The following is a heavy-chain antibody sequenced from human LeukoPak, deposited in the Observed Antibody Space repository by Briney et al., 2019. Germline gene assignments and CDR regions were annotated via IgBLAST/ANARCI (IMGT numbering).Heavy chain of an antibody. V-gene: IGHV4-34*01. CDR2: INHSGST. CDR3: ARVTGYMIEDYFDY. J-gene: IGHJ4*02. CDR1: GGSFSGYY. Sequence: PSETLSLTCAVYGGSFSGYYWSWIRQPPGKGLEWIGEINHSGSTNYNPSLKSRVTISVDTSKNQFSLKLRSVTAADTAVYYCARVTGYMIEDYFDYWGQGTLVTVSS. D-gene: IGHD3-22*01.